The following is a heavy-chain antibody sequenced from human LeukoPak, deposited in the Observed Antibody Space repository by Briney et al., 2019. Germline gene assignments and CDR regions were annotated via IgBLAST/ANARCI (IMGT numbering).Heavy chain of an antibody. CDR2: IYSGGST. J-gene: IGHJ4*02. CDR3: ARADDFWSGADY. V-gene: IGHV3-53*01. CDR1: GFTVSSNY. Sequence: GGSLRLSCAASGFTVSSNYMSWVRQAPGKGLEWVSVIYSGGSTYCADSVKGRFTISRDNSKNTLYLQMNSLRAEDTAVYYCARADDFWSGADYWGQGTLVTVSS. D-gene: IGHD3-3*01.